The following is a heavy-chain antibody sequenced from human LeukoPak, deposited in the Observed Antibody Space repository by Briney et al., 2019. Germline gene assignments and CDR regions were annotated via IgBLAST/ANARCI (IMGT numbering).Heavy chain of an antibody. CDR2: IYYSGGT. CDR3: ARHAGGYDRELDY. D-gene: IGHD5-12*01. Sequence: SSETLSLTCTVSGGSISSSSYYWGWIRQPPGKGLEWIGSIYYSGGTYYNPSLKSRVTISVDTSKNQFSLKLSSVTAADTAVYYCARHAGGYDRELDYWGQGTLVTVSS. J-gene: IGHJ4*02. V-gene: IGHV4-39*01. CDR1: GGSISSSSYY.